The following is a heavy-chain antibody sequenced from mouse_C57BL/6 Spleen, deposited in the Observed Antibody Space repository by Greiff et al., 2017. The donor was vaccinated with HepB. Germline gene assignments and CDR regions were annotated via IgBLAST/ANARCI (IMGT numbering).Heavy chain of an antibody. CDR2: IDPVTGGT. Sequence: VQLQQSGAELVRPGASVTLSCKASGYTFTDYEMHWVKQTPVHGLEWIGAIDPVTGGTAYNQKFKGKAILTADKSSSTAYMELRSLTSEDSAVYYCTRRGGNYAYAMDYWGQGTSVTVSS. V-gene: IGHV1-15*01. CDR1: GYTFTDYE. D-gene: IGHD2-1*01. J-gene: IGHJ4*01. CDR3: TRRGGNYAYAMDY.